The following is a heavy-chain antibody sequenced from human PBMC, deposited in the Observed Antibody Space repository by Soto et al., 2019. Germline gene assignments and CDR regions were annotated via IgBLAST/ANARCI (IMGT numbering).Heavy chain of an antibody. CDR2: ISSEGTTT. J-gene: IGHJ4*02. Sequence: GGSLRLSCTASGFSFSTHAMSWVRQAPGKGLEWVSSISSEGTTTFYAASVEGRFTISRDKSKNTLYLQMNSLRADDTAVYYCAREGGSIGGWFGRKFDSWGQGTQVTVSS. CDR3: AREGGSIGGWFGRKFDS. CDR1: GFSFSTHA. D-gene: IGHD6-19*01. V-gene: IGHV3-23*01.